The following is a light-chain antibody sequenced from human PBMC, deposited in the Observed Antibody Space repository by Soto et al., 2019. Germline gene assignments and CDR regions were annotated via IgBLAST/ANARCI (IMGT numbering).Light chain of an antibody. V-gene: IGKV1-12*01. CDR1: QDVGTW. Sequence: DLQMTQSPSSVSAAIGDRVTITCRASQDVGTWVAWYQQQPGKPPKLLIYGASGLHTGVPSRFSGSGSGTYFTLTFSTLHPEDFATYFCLQSHSFPLTFGGGTNVDIK. CDR2: GAS. CDR3: LQSHSFPLT. J-gene: IGKJ4*01.